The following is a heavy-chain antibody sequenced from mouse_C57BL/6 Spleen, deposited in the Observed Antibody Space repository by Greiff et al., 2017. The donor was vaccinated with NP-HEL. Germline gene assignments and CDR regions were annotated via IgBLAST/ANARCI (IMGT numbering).Heavy chain of an antibody. Sequence: EVKLMESGGGLVKPGGSLKLSCAASGFTFSDYGMHWVRQAPEKGLEWVAYISSGSSTIYYADTVKGRFTISRDNAKNTLFLQMTSLRSEDTAMYYCARSTIYYYGSSYAMDYWGQGTSVTVSS. V-gene: IGHV5-17*01. D-gene: IGHD1-1*01. J-gene: IGHJ4*01. CDR2: ISSGSSTI. CDR3: ARSTIYYYGSSYAMDY. CDR1: GFTFSDYG.